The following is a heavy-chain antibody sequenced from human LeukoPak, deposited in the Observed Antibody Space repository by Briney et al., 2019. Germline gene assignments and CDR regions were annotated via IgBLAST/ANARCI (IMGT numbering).Heavy chain of an antibody. CDR2: INSDGSST. J-gene: IGHJ2*01. V-gene: IGHV3-74*01. CDR3: ARDYGYDFWSAYWYFDL. CDR1: GFTFSSYW. D-gene: IGHD3-3*01. Sequence: GGSLRLSCAASGFTFSSYWMHWVRQAPGKGLVWVSRINSDGSSTSYADSVKGRFTISRDNAKNTLYLQMNSLRAEDTAVYYCARDYGYDFWSAYWYFDLWGRGTLVTVSS.